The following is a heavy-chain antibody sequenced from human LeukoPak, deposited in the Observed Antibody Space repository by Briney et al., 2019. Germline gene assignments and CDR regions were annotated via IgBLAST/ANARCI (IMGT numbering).Heavy chain of an antibody. CDR1: GFTLSSYW. Sequence: TGGSLRLSCVASGFTLSSYWMHWVRQAPGKELVWVSRINSDGSSTSYADSVKGRFTISRDNAKNTLYLQMNSLRAEDTAVYYCAKYGIGVSYYGMDVWGQGTTVTVSS. V-gene: IGHV3-74*01. D-gene: IGHD2-8*01. J-gene: IGHJ6*02. CDR3: AKYGIGVSYYGMDV. CDR2: INSDGSST.